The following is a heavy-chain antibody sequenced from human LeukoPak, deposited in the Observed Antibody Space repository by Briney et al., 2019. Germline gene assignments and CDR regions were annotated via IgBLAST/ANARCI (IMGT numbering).Heavy chain of an antibody. Sequence: PGGSLRLSCAASGFTFSSYAMSWVRQAPGKGLEWVSSISSSSSYIYYADSVKGRFTISRDNAKNSLYLQMNSLRAEDTAVYYCARGGRWLQPYYFDYWGQGTLVTVSS. J-gene: IGHJ4*02. V-gene: IGHV3-21*01. CDR2: ISSSSSYI. CDR1: GFTFSSYA. D-gene: IGHD5-24*01. CDR3: ARGGRWLQPYYFDY.